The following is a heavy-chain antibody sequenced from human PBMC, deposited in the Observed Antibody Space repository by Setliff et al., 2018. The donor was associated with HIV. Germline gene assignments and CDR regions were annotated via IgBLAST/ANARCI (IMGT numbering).Heavy chain of an antibody. D-gene: IGHD3-16*01. CDR3: ARDRTGGTFDI. J-gene: IGHJ3*02. Sequence: NPSETLSLTCAVYGGSFSGYHWNWIRQPPGKGLEWIGEINHSGRTNYNPSLKSRVTISVDTSKNQFSLKLRSVTAADTAMYYCARDRTGGTFDIWGQGTMVTVSS. CDR1: GGSFSGYH. V-gene: IGHV4-34*01. CDR2: INHSGRT.